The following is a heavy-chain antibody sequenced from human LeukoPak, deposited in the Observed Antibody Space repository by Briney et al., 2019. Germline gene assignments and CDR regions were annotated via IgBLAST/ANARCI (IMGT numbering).Heavy chain of an antibody. CDR2: INHSGST. CDR3: ARPSERGYSYGYRGYFDY. CDR1: GGSFSGYY. D-gene: IGHD5-18*01. V-gene: IGHV4-34*01. Sequence: SETLSLTCAVYGGSFSGYYWSWIRQPPGKGLEWIGEINHSGSTNYNPSLKSRDTISVDTSKNQFSLKLSSVTAADTAVYYCARPSERGYSYGYRGYFDYWGQGTLVTVSS. J-gene: IGHJ4*02.